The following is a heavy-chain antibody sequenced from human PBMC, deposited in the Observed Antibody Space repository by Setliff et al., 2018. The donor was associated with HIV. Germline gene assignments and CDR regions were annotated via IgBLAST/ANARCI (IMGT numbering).Heavy chain of an antibody. CDR1: GGTLSSYA. CDR2: IGAFNGNT. CDR3: ARAGAAETSHFDY. V-gene: IGHV1-18*01. J-gene: IGHJ4*02. D-gene: IGHD2-15*01. Sequence: ASVKVSCKASGGTLSSYAITWVRQAPGQGLEWMGWIGAFNGNTHYPQNLQGRVTMTTDTSTRTAYMELRSLRSDDTAVYFCARAGAAETSHFDYWGQGTLVTVSS.